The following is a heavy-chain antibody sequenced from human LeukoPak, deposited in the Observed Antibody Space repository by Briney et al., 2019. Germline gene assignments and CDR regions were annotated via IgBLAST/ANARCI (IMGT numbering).Heavy chain of an antibody. V-gene: IGHV1-8*01. Sequence: ASAKVSCKASGYTFTSYDINWVRQATGQGLEWMGWMNPNSGNTGYAQKFQGRVTMTRNTSISTAYMELSSLRSEDTAVYYCARYNAPVTTYAFDIWGQGTMVTVSS. CDR2: MNPNSGNT. CDR3: ARYNAPVTTYAFDI. J-gene: IGHJ3*02. D-gene: IGHD4-17*01. CDR1: GYTFTSYD.